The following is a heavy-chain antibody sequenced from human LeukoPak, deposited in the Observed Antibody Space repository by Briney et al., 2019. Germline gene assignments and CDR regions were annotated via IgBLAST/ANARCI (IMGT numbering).Heavy chain of an antibody. D-gene: IGHD4-23*01. Sequence: SETLSLTCTVSGGSISRYYWSWIRQPPGKGLEWIGYIYYFGSTNYNPSLTSRVTISVDTSKNQFSLKLSSVTAADTAVYYCARDPYSGLDAFDIWGQGTMVTVSS. CDR3: ARDPYSGLDAFDI. CDR1: GGSISRYY. J-gene: IGHJ3*02. CDR2: IYYFGST. V-gene: IGHV4-59*01.